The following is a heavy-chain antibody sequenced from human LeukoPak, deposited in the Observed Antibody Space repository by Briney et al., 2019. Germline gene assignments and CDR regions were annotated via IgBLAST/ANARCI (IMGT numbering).Heavy chain of an antibody. J-gene: IGHJ6*02. CDR3: AGRIAARQVVYYGMDV. D-gene: IGHD6-6*01. V-gene: IGHV4-59*08. CDR1: GGSISSYY. Sequence: SETLSLTCTVSGGSISSYYWSWIRQPPGKGLEWIGYIYYSGSTNYNPSLKSRVTISVDTSKNQFSLKLSSVTAADTAVYYCAGRIAARQVVYYGMDVWGQGTTVTVSS. CDR2: IYYSGST.